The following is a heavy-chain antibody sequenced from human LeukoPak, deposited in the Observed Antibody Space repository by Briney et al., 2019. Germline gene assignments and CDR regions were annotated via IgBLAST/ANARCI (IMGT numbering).Heavy chain of an antibody. V-gene: IGHV3-74*01. CDR1: GFTFSNYW. Sequence: GGSLRLSCAASGFTFSNYWMQWVRQAPGKGLVWVSRINTDGSSTSYADSVKGRFTISRDNAKNTLYLQMNSLRAEDTALYYCARGNYYAMDVWGQGTTVTVSS. J-gene: IGHJ6*02. CDR3: ARGNYYAMDV. CDR2: INTDGSST.